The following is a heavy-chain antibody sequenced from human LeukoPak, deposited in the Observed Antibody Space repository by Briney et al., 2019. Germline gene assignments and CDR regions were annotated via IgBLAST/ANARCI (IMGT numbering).Heavy chain of an antibody. D-gene: IGHD6-19*01. J-gene: IGHJ3*02. CDR3: ARVEGEQWLVQLGAFDI. CDR1: GFTFSSYA. Sequence: GRSLRLSCAASGFTFSSYAMHWVRQAPGKGLEWVVVISYDGSNKYYADSVKGRFTISRDNSKNTLYLQMNSLRAEDTAVYYCARVEGEQWLVQLGAFDIWGQGTMVTVSS. CDR2: ISYDGSNK. V-gene: IGHV3-30-3*01.